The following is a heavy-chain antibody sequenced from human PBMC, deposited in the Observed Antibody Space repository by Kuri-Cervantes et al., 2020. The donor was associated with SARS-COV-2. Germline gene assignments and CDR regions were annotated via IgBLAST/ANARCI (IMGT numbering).Heavy chain of an antibody. D-gene: IGHD6-13*01. CDR1: GYTFASYG. V-gene: IGHV1-8*01. CDR3: AYGRWYSSFVG. Sequence: ASVKVSCKASGYTFASYGISWVRQAPGQGLEWMGWMNPNSGNTGYAQKFQGRVTMTRNTSISTAYMELSSLRSEDTAVYYCAYGRWYSSFVGWGQGTLVTVSS. J-gene: IGHJ4*02. CDR2: MNPNSGNT.